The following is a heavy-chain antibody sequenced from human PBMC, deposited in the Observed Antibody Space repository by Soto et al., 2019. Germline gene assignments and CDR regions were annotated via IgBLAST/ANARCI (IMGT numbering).Heavy chain of an antibody. J-gene: IGHJ6*02. CDR3: AKEENSSGWYYYYGMDV. V-gene: IGHV3-23*01. CDR2: ISGSGGST. D-gene: IGHD6-19*01. Sequence: PGGSLRLSCAASGFTFSSYAMSWVRQAPGKGLEWVSAISGSGGSTYYADSVKGRFTISRDNSKNTLYLQMNSLRAEDTAVYYCAKEENSSGWYYYYGMDVWGQGTTVTVSS. CDR1: GFTFSSYA.